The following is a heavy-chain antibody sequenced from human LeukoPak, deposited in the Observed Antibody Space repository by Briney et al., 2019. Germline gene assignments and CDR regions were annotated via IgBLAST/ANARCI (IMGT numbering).Heavy chain of an antibody. V-gene: IGHV1-18*01. Sequence: ASVKVSCKASGYTFTRYGMTCVRQAPGQGLEWMGCISGYNGNTNYAQKFQGRVTMTKDTSTSRVYMELRSLRPDDTAVYYCARDFEAVADEEGYDAFDIWGQGTMVTVSS. CDR3: ARDFEAVADEEGYDAFDI. CDR2: ISGYNGNT. CDR1: GYTFTRYG. J-gene: IGHJ3*02. D-gene: IGHD6-19*01.